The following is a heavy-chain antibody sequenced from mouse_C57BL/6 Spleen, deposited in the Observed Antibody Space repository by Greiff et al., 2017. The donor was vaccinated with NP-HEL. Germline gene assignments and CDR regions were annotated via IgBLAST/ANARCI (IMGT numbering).Heavy chain of an antibody. Sequence: EVKLQESGPGLVKPSQSLSLTCSVTGYSITSGYYWNWIRQFPGNKLEWMGYISYDGSNNYNPSLKNRISITRDTSKNQFFLKLNSVTTEDTATYYCARAFYYYGSSPYYYAMDYWGQGTSVTVSS. CDR2: ISYDGSN. CDR1: GYSITSGYY. J-gene: IGHJ4*01. D-gene: IGHD1-1*01. CDR3: ARAFYYYGSSPYYYAMDY. V-gene: IGHV3-6*01.